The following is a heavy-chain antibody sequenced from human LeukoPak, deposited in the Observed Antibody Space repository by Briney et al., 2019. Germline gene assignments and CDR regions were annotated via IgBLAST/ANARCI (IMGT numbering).Heavy chain of an antibody. V-gene: IGHV3-23*01. D-gene: IGHD5-12*01. Sequence: GGSLRLSCAAPGFTFSSYAMSWVRQAPGKGLEWVSAISGSGGRTYYADSVKGRFTISRDNSKNTLYLQMNSLRAEDTAVYYCAKDQGYSGYDPLDYWGQGTLVTVSS. J-gene: IGHJ4*02. CDR3: AKDQGYSGYDPLDY. CDR2: ISGSGGRT. CDR1: GFTFSSYA.